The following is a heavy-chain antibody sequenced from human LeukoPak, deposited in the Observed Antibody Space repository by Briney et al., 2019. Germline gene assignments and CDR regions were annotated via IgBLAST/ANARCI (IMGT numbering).Heavy chain of an antibody. V-gene: IGHV3-48*02. J-gene: IGHJ4*02. CDR2: ISSSSSTI. D-gene: IGHD6-19*01. CDR3: FATRWLEDY. CDR1: GFTFSSYS. Sequence: PGGSLRLSCAASGFTFSSYSMNWVRQAPGKGLEWVSYISSSSSTIYYADSVKGRFTISRDDAKNSLYLQMNSLRDEDTAVYYGFATRWLEDYWGQGTLVTVSS.